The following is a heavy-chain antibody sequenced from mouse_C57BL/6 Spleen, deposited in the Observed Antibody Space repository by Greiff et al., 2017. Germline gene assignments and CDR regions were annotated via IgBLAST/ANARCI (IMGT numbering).Heavy chain of an antibody. V-gene: IGHV1-15*01. CDR2: IYPETGGT. D-gene: IGHD1-1*01. Sequence: QVQLQQSGAELVRPGASVTLSCKASGYTFTDYEMHWVKQTPVPGLEWIGAIYPETGGTAYNQKFKGKAILTADKSSSTAYMELRSLTSEDSTVYYCTGGGMITTVVAGDWYFDVWGTGTTVTVSS. CDR3: TGGGMITTVVAGDWYFDV. CDR1: GYTFTDYE. J-gene: IGHJ1*03.